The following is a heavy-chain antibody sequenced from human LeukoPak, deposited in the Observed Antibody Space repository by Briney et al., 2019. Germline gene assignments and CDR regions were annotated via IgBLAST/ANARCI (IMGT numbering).Heavy chain of an antibody. J-gene: IGHJ4*02. Sequence: SETLSLTSTVSGGSISSYYWSWIRQPPGKGLEWIGYIYYSGSTNYNPSLKSRVTISVDTSKNQFSLKLSSVTAADTAVYYCARHEGEQQPLDYWGQGTLVTVSS. CDR2: IYYSGST. CDR3: ARHEGEQQPLDY. V-gene: IGHV4-59*08. CDR1: GGSISSYY. D-gene: IGHD3-16*01.